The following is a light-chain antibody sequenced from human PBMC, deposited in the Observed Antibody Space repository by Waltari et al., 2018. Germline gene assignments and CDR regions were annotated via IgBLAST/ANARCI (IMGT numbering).Light chain of an antibody. J-gene: IGKJ4*01. Sequence: ETVMTQSPATLSVSPGERVTLSCRASRTIRNKLAWYQQNPGQAPRLLIYDASTRATDIPARFSGSGSGTEFTLTISSLQSEDFAVYYCQQYYSTPPLTFGGGTKVEIK. CDR3: QQYYSTPPLT. CDR2: DAS. V-gene: IGKV3-15*01. CDR1: RTIRNK.